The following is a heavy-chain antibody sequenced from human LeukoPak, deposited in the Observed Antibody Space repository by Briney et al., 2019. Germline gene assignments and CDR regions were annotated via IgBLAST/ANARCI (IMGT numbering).Heavy chain of an antibody. CDR1: GYSISSGYY. Sequence: PSETLSLTCTVSGYSISSGYYWGWIRQPPGKGLEWIGNIYHSGSTFYNPSLKSRVTISVDTSKNQFSLKLSSVTAADTAVYYCASVTGSYYFYYYMAVWGKGTTVTVSS. CDR3: ASVTGSYYFYYYMAV. D-gene: IGHD2/OR15-2a*01. J-gene: IGHJ6*03. CDR2: IYHSGST. V-gene: IGHV4-38-2*02.